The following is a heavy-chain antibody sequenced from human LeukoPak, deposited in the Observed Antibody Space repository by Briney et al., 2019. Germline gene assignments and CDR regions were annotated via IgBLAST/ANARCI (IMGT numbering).Heavy chain of an antibody. V-gene: IGHV1-46*01. CDR2: INPSGGST. CDR1: GYTFTSYY. J-gene: IGHJ4*02. Sequence: ASVEVSCKASGYTFTSYYMHWVRQAPGQGLEWMGIINPSGGSTRYAQKFQGRVTMTRDTSTSTVYMELSSLRSEDTAVYYCARNPVTTKYFDYWGQGTLVTVSS. D-gene: IGHD4-17*01. CDR3: ARNPVTTKYFDY.